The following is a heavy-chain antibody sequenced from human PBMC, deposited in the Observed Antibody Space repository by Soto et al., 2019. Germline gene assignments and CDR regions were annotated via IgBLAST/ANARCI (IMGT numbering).Heavy chain of an antibody. J-gene: IGHJ6*03. CDR2: ISYDGSNK. D-gene: IGHD2-2*01. CDR1: GFTFSSYG. Sequence: GGSLRLSCAASGFTFSSYGMHWVRQAPGKGLEWVAVISYDGSNKYYADSVKGRFTISRDNSKNTLYLQMNSLRAEDTAVYYCAKAGSTSCYVCWYYYYMDVWGKGTTVTVSS. V-gene: IGHV3-30*18. CDR3: AKAGSTSCYVCWYYYYMDV.